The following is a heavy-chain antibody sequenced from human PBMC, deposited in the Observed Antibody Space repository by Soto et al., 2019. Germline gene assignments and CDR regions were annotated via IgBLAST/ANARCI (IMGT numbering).Heavy chain of an antibody. CDR2: IIPIFGTA. CDR3: ARETPTSVATPTPTHFDY. J-gene: IGHJ4*02. V-gene: IGHV1-69*01. Sequence: QVQLVQSGAEVKKPGSSVKVSCKASGGTFSSYAISWVRQAPGQGLEWMGGIIPIFGTANYAQKFQGRVTITADDSTSPAYMELSSLRSEDTAVYYCARETPTSVATPTPTHFDYWGQGTLVTVSS. CDR1: GGTFSSYA. D-gene: IGHD5-12*01.